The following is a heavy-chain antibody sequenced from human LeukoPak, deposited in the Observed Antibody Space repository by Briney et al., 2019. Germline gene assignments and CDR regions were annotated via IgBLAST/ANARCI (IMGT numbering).Heavy chain of an antibody. V-gene: IGHV3-21*01. CDR1: GFTFSSYS. D-gene: IGHD6-19*01. CDR2: ISSSSSYT. J-gene: IGHJ4*02. CDR3: AGDKGSGWTFDY. Sequence: GGSLRLSCAASGFTFSSYSMNWVRQAPGKGLEWVSSISSSSSYTYYADSVKGRFTISRDNAKNSLYLQMNSLRAEDTAVYYCAGDKGSGWTFDYWGQGTLVTVSS.